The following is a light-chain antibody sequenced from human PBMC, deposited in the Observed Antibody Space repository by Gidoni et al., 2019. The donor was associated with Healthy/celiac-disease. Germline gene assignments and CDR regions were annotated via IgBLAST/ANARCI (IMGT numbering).Light chain of an antibody. CDR2: AAS. J-gene: IGKJ2*01. CDR1: QGISSY. V-gene: IGKV1-8*01. Sequence: AIRMTKSPSSFSASTGDRVTITCRASQGISSYLALYQQKPGKAPKLLIYAASTLQSGVPSRFSGSGSGTDFTLTISCLQSEDFANYYCQQYYSYPNTFGQGTKLEIK. CDR3: QQYYSYPNT.